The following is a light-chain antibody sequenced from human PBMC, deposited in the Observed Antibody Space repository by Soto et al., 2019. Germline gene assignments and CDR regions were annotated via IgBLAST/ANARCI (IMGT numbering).Light chain of an antibody. V-gene: IGKV3-20*01. CDR3: QHYGSSLNT. J-gene: IGKJ5*01. Sequence: EIVVTRSPATLSVTPGERATLSCRASQSVSSSYLAWYQQKPGQAPRLLIYGASSRATGIPDRFSGSGSGTDFTLTISRLQPEDFALYYCQHYGSSLNTSGQ. CDR2: GAS. CDR1: QSVSSSY.